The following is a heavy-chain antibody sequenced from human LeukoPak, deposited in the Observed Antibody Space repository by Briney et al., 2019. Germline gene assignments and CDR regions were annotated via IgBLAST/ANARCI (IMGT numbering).Heavy chain of an antibody. CDR3: TRGYPIFDY. J-gene: IGHJ4*02. V-gene: IGHV3-33*01. CDR1: GFTFSTYG. CDR2: ILLDGNNK. Sequence: QPGRSLRLSCAASGFTFSTYGMHWVRQAPGKGLEWVAHILLDGNNKYYPDSVKGRFTISRDNSKNTLYLQMNSLRVEDTAVYYCTRGYPIFDYWGQGTLVTVSS. D-gene: IGHD3-16*02.